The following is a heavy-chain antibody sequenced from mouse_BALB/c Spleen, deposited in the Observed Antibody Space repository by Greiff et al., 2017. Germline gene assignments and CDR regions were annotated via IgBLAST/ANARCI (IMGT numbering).Heavy chain of an antibody. J-gene: IGHJ3*01. CDR2: IDPENGDT. V-gene: IGHV14-4*02. D-gene: IGHD2-4*01. Sequence: EVQLQQSGAELVRSGASVKLSCTASGFNIKDYYMHWVKQRPEQGLEWIGWIDPENGDTEYAPKFQGKATMTADTSSNTAYLQLSSLTSEDTAVYYCNAATMKGAWFAYWGQGTLVTVSA. CDR1: GFNIKDYY. CDR3: NAATMKGAWFAY.